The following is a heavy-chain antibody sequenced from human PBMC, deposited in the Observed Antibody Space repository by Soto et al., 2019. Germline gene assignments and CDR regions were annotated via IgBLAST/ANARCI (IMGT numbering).Heavy chain of an antibody. CDR1: GGTFSSYA. V-gene: IGHV1-69*01. CDR2: IIPIFGTA. J-gene: IGHJ6*01. D-gene: IGHD1-26*01. Sequence: QVQLVQSGAEVKKPGSSVKVSCKASGGTFSSYAISWVRQAPGQGLEWMGGIIPIFGTANYAQKFQGRVTISAGESTSTAYMELSSLRSEDTAVYFFARDRWGLKGGIRYYFGIDVWGQGTTVTVSS. CDR3: ARDRWGLKGGIRYYFGIDV.